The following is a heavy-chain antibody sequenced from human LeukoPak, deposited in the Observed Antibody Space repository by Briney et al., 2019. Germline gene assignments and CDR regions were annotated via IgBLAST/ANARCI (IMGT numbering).Heavy chain of an antibody. CDR3: ARTPIRVGELGVDP. J-gene: IGHJ5*02. D-gene: IGHD1-26*01. V-gene: IGHV1-8*01. CDR2: MSPNSGNT. CDR1: RYTFTNYD. Sequence: PSVKVSRKASRYTFTNYDINWVRQATGQGLEGMGWMSPNSGNTDYAQKFQGRVTMTRNTSIRTAYMELSSLRSEDTAMYYWARTPIRVGELGVDPWGQGTLVTASS.